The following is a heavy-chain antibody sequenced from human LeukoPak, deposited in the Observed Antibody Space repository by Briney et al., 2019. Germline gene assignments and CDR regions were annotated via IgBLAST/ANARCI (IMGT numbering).Heavy chain of an antibody. CDR3: GXXXGMVNYYYMDV. J-gene: IGHJ6*03. CDR2: IYYTGST. D-gene: IGHD5-18*01. CDR1: YX. V-gene: IGHV4-59*12. Sequence: YXXXXIRXPXGXGLXXVGYIYYTGSTNYNPSLTSRVTISVDXXXNQXSLKLTSVTAADTAVYYCGXXXGMVNYYYMDVWGKGTTVTVSS.